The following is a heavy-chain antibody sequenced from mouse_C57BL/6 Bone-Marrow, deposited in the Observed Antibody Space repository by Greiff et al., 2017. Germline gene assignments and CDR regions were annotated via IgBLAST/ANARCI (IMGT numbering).Heavy chain of an antibody. D-gene: IGHD2-4*01. CDR2: IRSKSNNYAT. CDR1: GFSFNTYA. V-gene: IGHV10-1*01. CDR3: VRHENDYDAWFAY. J-gene: IGHJ3*01. Sequence: EVKLVESGGGLVQPKGSLKLSCAASGFSFNTYAMNWVRQAPGKGLEWVARIRSKSNNYATYYADSVKDRFTISRDDSESMLYLQMNNLKTEDTAMYYCVRHENDYDAWFAYWGQGTLVTVSA.